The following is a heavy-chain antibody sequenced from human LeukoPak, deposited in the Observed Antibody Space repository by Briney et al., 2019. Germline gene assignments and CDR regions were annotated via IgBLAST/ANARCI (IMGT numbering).Heavy chain of an antibody. V-gene: IGHV4-39*01. CDR3: ARVFEMATIRKLYCFDH. CDR2: IYYSGSA. J-gene: IGHJ4*02. D-gene: IGHD5-24*01. Sequence: PSETLSLTCRVSGGSIGRSSYFWGWIRQPPGKGPEWIGSIYYSGSAYYNPSLRRRVTIPVDTSKNQFSLKFSSVTAADTAIYYCARVFEMATIRKLYCFDHWGQGTLVTVSS. CDR1: GGSIGRSSYF.